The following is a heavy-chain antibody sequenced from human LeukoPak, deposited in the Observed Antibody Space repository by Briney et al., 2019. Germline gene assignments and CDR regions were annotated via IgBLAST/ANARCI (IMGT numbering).Heavy chain of an antibody. J-gene: IGHJ4*02. CDR1: GFTFSNYG. CDR3: ANGPHYNILTGFYKVRSHLDY. CDR2: MRYDGSIT. Sequence: GGSLRLSCAAAGFTFSNYGMHWVRQAPGKELEWLAFMRYDGSITHYAESVNGRFTISRHHSKNTLFLQMNSLRSEDTALYYCANGPHYNILTGFYKVRSHLDYWGQGTLVTVSS. D-gene: IGHD3-9*01. V-gene: IGHV3-30*02.